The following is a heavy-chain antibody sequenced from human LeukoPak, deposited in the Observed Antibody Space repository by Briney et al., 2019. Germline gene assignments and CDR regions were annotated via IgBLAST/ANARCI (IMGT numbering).Heavy chain of an antibody. Sequence: PSETLSLTCAVYGGSFSGYYWSWIRQPPGKGLEWIGEINHSGSTNYNPSLKSRVTISVDTSKNQFSLKLSSVTAADTAVYYCARAGVVVPAAQVDYWGQGTLVTVSS. CDR3: ARAGVVVPAAQVDY. J-gene: IGHJ4*02. D-gene: IGHD2-2*01. CDR1: GGSFSGYY. V-gene: IGHV4-34*01. CDR2: INHSGST.